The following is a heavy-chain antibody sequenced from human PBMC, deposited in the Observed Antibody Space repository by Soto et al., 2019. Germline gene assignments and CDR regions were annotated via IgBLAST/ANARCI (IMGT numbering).Heavy chain of an antibody. CDR1: GFTFSSYA. D-gene: IGHD6-13*01. V-gene: IGHV3-30-3*01. CDR3: ASLVSYSSSWYGASYYYGMDV. J-gene: IGHJ6*02. Sequence: QVQLVESGGGVVQPGRSLRLSCAASGFTFSSYAMHWVRQAPGKGLEWVAVISYDGSNKYYADSVKGRFIISRDNSKNTLYLQMNSMRAEDTAVYYCASLVSYSSSWYGASYYYGMDVWGQGTTVTVSS. CDR2: ISYDGSNK.